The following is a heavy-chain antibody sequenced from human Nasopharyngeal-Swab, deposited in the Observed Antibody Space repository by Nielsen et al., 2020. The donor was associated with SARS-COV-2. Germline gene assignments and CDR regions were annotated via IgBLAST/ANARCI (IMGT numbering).Heavy chain of an antibody. D-gene: IGHD3-3*01. CDR1: GFTFSDYY. CDR2: ISSSGSTI. CDR3: AAHPSYDFWSGTYY. V-gene: IGHV3-11*04. Sequence: GGSLRLSCAASGFTFSDYYMSWNRQAPGKGLEWVSYISSSGSTIYYADSVKGRFTISRDNAKNSLYLQMNSLRAEDTAVYYCAAHPSYDFWSGTYYWGQGTLVTVSS. J-gene: IGHJ4*02.